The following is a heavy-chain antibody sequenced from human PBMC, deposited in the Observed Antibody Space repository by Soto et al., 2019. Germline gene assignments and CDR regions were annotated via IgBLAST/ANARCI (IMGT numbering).Heavy chain of an antibody. Sequence: QVQLVQSGAEVKKPGASVKVSCKASGYTFTSYAMHWVRQAPGQRLEWMGWINAGNGNTKYSQKFQGRVTITRDTSASTAYVELSSLRSEDTAVYYCASGQLWKQGYFDLWGRGTLVTVSS. J-gene: IGHJ2*01. D-gene: IGHD5-18*01. V-gene: IGHV1-3*01. CDR2: INAGNGNT. CDR1: GYTFTSYA. CDR3: ASGQLWKQGYFDL.